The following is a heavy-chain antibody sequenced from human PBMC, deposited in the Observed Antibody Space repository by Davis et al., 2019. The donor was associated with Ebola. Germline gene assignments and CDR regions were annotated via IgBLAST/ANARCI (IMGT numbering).Heavy chain of an antibody. V-gene: IGHV4-39*01. CDR1: GGSISSSSYY. J-gene: IGHJ4*02. Sequence: MPSETLSLTCTVSGGSISSSSYYWGWIRQPPGKGLEWIGSIYYSGSTYYNPSLKSRVTISVDTSKNQFSLKLSSVTAADTAVYYCARHESYSSSWYPYYFDYWGQGTLVTVSS. CDR2: IYYSGST. CDR3: ARHESYSSSWYPYYFDY. D-gene: IGHD6-13*01.